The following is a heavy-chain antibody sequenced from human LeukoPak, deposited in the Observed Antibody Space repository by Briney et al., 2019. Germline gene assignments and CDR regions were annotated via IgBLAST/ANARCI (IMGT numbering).Heavy chain of an antibody. CDR2: IRTKPKSYAT. J-gene: IGHJ4*02. V-gene: IGHV3-73*01. CDR1: GFTFSDST. D-gene: IGHD1-26*01. Sequence: PGGSLRLSCAASGFTFSDSTMHWVRQGSGKGLEWVGRIRTKPKSYATEYAASVKGRFTISRDDSENVANLQMNSLKTEDTAVYYCTRGGYSGNYYGIDYWGQGTLVTVSS. CDR3: TRGGYSGNYYGIDY.